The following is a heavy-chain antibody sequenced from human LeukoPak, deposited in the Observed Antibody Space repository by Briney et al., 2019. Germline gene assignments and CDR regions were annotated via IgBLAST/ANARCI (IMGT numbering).Heavy chain of an antibody. J-gene: IGHJ4*02. D-gene: IGHD6-19*01. CDR1: GFTFSSYA. CDR3: ATSQQWPTAHYFDY. Sequence: GGSLRLSCAASGFTFSSYAMSWVRQAPGKGLEWVSAISGSGGSTYYADSVKGRFTISRDNSKNTLYLQMNSLRAEDTAVYYCATSQQWPTAHYFDYWGQGTLVTVSS. V-gene: IGHV3-23*01. CDR2: ISGSGGST.